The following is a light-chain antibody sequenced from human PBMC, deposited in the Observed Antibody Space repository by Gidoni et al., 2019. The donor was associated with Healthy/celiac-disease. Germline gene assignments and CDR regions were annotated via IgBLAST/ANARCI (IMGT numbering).Light chain of an antibody. CDR1: QSVSSN. V-gene: IGKV3D-15*01. J-gene: IGKJ1*01. CDR3: QQYNNWPPWT. CDR2: GAS. Sequence: EIVMMQSPATLSVSPGERATLSCRASQSVSSNLAWYQQKPGQAPRLLIYGASTRATGIPARFRGSGSGTEFTLTISSLQSEDFAVYYCQQYNNWPPWTFGQGTKVEIK.